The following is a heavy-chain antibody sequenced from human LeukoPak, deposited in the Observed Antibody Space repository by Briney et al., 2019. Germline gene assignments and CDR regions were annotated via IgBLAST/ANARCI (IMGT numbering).Heavy chain of an antibody. D-gene: IGHD3-22*01. V-gene: IGHV1-2*06. CDR2: INPNSGGT. CDR1: GYTFTGYY. CDR3: ARDYDSSGYYYFDY. J-gene: IGHJ4*02. Sequence: ASVKVSCKASGYTFTGYYIHWVRQAPGQGLEWMGRINPNSGGTNYAQKFQGRVTMTRDTSISTAYMELSRLRSDDTAVYFCARDYDSSGYYYFDYWGQGTLVTVSS.